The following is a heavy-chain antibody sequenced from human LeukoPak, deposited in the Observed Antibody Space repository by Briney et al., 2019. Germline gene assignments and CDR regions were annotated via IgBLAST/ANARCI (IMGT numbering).Heavy chain of an antibody. Sequence: PSETLSLTCTVSAVSISSYYWSWIRQPPGKGLEWIGYIYSSGSTNYNPSLKSRVTISVDTSKNQFSLKLNSVTAADTAVYYCVRDRELTYWSQGTLVTVSS. CDR1: AVSISSYY. CDR2: IYSSGST. V-gene: IGHV4-59*01. J-gene: IGHJ4*02. CDR3: VRDRELTY. D-gene: IGHD1-26*01.